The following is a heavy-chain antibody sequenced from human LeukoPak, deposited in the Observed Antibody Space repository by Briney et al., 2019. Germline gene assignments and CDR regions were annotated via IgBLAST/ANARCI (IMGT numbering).Heavy chain of an antibody. CDR3: ARAPDTVTENYFDY. CDR2: INHSGST. J-gene: IGHJ4*02. CDR1: GGSFSGYY. Sequence: SETLSLTCAVYGGSFSGYYWSWIRQPPGKGLEWTGEINHSGSTNYNPSLKSRVTISVDTSKNQFSLKLSSVTAADTAVYYCARAPDTVTENYFDYWGQGTLVTVSS. D-gene: IGHD4-17*01. V-gene: IGHV4-34*01.